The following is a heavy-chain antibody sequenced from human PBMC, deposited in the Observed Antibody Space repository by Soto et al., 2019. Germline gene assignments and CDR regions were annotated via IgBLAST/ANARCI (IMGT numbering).Heavy chain of an antibody. D-gene: IGHD3-22*01. CDR3: EKEKYSYDSSGYIDY. CDR1: GFTFSSYA. J-gene: IGHJ4*02. CDR2: ISGSGGST. Sequence: GGSLRLSCAASGFTFSSYAMSWVRQAPGKGLEWVSAISGSGGSTYYADSVKGRFTISRDNSKNTLYLQMNSLRAEDTAVYYCEKEKYSYDSSGYIDYWGPGTLVTVYS. V-gene: IGHV3-23*01.